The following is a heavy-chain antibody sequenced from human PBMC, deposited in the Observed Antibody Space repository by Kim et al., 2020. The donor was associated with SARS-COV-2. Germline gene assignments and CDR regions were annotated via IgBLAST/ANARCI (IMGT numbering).Heavy chain of an antibody. J-gene: IGHJ5*02. Sequence: SETLSLTCTASGGSVTTGIYYWGWIRQPPGKGLEWIGSIYYSGSTSYNPSLKSRVTISVDTSKNQFSLKLSSVTAADTAVYYCVRYGSGSHILFDPWGQGTLVTVSS. V-gene: IGHV4-39*01. CDR2: IYYSGST. D-gene: IGHD3-10*01. CDR3: VRYGSGSHILFDP. CDR1: GGSVTTGIYY.